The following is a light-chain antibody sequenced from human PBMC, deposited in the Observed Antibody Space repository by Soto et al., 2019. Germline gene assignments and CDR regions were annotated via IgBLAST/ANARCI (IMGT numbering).Light chain of an antibody. CDR1: QSVSSSY. V-gene: IGKV3-11*01. CDR2: DAS. Sequence: EVMLTQSPGTLSLSPGERATLSCRASQSVSSSYLAWYQQKPGQAPRLLIYDASNRATGIPARFSGSGSGTDFTLTISSLEPEDFAVYYCQQRSNWRTFGQGTKVDI. CDR3: QQRSNWRT. J-gene: IGKJ1*01.